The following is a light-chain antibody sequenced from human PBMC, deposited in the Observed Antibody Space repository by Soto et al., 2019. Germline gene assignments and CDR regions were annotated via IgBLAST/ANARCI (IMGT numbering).Light chain of an antibody. V-gene: IGKV3-20*01. CDR2: GAS. CDR1: QRVSSSY. J-gene: IGKJ4*01. Sequence: EIVLTQSPGTLSLSPGERATLSCRASQRVSSSYLAWYQQKPGQAPRLLIYGASSRATGIPDRFSGSGSGTDFTLTISRLEPEDSAVYYCQQYGSSPLTFGGGTKVEIK. CDR3: QQYGSSPLT.